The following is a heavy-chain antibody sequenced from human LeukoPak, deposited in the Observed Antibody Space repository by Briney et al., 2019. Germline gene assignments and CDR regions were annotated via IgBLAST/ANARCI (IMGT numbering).Heavy chain of an antibody. CDR3: ANPDY. CDR2: IGGSGGST. V-gene: IGHV3-23*01. CDR1: GFTFSSSA. Sequence: GGSLRLSCVASGFTFSSSAMNWVRQAPGKGLEWVSTIGGSGGSTYYADSVKGRFTISRDNSKNTLYLQMNSLRAEDTAVYYCANPDYWGQGTLVTVSS. J-gene: IGHJ4*02.